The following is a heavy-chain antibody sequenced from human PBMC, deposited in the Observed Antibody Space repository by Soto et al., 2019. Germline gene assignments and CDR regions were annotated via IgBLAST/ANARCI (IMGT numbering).Heavy chain of an antibody. CDR2: IIPIPGIA. D-gene: IGHD6-13*01. CDR1: GGTFSSYT. J-gene: IGHJ1*01. CDR3: AGPGIAAAGAEYFQH. Sequence: QVQLVQSGAEVKKPGSSVKVSCKASGGTFSSYTISWVRQAPGQGLEWMGRIIPIPGIANYAQKFQGRVTITADKSTSTAYRELSSLRSEDTAVYYCAGPGIAAAGAEYFQHWGQGTLVTVSS. V-gene: IGHV1-69*02.